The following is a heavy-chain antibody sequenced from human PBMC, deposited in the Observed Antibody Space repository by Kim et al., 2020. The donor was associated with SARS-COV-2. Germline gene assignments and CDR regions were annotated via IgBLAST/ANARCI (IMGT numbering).Heavy chain of an antibody. CDR3: AREGMGIAAACSGFDY. J-gene: IGHJ4*01. V-gene: IGHV4-34*01. CDR2: INHSGTT. D-gene: IGHD6-13*01. Sequence: SETLSLTCAVYGGSFSGYYWSWIRQPPGKGLEWIGEINHSGTTNYNPSLKSRVTISVDTSKNQFSLKLSSVTAADTAVYYCAREGMGIAAACSGFDYWA. CDR1: GGSFSGYY.